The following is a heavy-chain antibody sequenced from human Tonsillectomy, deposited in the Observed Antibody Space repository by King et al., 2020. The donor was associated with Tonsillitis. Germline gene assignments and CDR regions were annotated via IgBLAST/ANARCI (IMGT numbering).Heavy chain of an antibody. V-gene: IGHV4-39*01. J-gene: IGHJ3*02. Sequence: QLQESGPGLVKPSETLSLTCTVSGGSISSSSYYWGWIRQPPGKGLEWIGSIYYSGSTYYNPSLKSRVTISVDTSKNQFSLKLSSVTAADTGVYYCARSGRITMIVVVTRGAFDIWGQGTMVTVSS. CDR3: ARSGRITMIVVVTRGAFDI. CDR2: IYYSGST. D-gene: IGHD3-22*01. CDR1: GGSISSSSYY.